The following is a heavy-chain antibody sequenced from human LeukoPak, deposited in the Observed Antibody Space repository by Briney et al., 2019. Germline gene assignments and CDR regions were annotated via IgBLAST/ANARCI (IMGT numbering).Heavy chain of an antibody. CDR2: IYYSGST. D-gene: IGHD7-27*01. V-gene: IGHV4-59*08. CDR3: ARFPWGSAAFDI. Sequence: SETLSLTCTVSGGSISSYYWSWIRQPPGKGLEWIGYIYYSGSTNYNPSLKSRVTISVDTSKNQFSLKLSSVTAADTAVYYCARFPWGSAAFDIWGQGTMVTVSS. CDR1: GGSISSYY. J-gene: IGHJ3*02.